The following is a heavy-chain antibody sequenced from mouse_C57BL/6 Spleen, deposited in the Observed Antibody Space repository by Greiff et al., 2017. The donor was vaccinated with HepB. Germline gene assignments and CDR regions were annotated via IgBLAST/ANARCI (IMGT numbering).Heavy chain of an antibody. V-gene: IGHV1-19*01. J-gene: IGHJ3*01. D-gene: IGHD1-1*01. CDR1: GYTFTDYY. Sequence: EVQLQQSGPVLVKPGASVKMSCKASGYTFTDYYMNWVKQSHGKSLEWIGVINPYNGGTSYNQKFKGKATLTVDKSSSTAYMELNRLASEDSAVYYCASSYYGSSYPLAYWGQGTLVTVSA. CDR2: INPYNGGT. CDR3: ASSYYGSSYPLAY.